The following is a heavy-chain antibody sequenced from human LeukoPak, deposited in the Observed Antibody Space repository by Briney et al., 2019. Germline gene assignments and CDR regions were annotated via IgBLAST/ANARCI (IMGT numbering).Heavy chain of an antibody. CDR2: ISGSGGST. CDR3: AKDSCSSTSCRGYFDY. J-gene: IGHJ4*02. Sequence: PGGSLRLSCAASGFTFSSYAVSGVRQAPGKALEWVSAISGSGGSTYYADSVKGRSTISRDNSKNTLYLQMNSLRAEDTAVYYCAKDSCSSTSCRGYFDYWGQGTLVTVSS. V-gene: IGHV3-23*01. CDR1: GFTFSSYA. D-gene: IGHD2-2*01.